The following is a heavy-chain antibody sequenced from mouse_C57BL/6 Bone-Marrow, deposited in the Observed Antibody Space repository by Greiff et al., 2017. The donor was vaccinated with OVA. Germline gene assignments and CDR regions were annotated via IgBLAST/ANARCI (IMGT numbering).Heavy chain of an antibody. CDR2: IDPSDSYT. CDR3: ASPVFAY. Sequence: VQLQQPGAELVKPGASVKLSCKASGYTFTSYWMQWVKQRPGQGLEWIGEIDPSDSYTNYNQKFKGKATLTVDTSSSTAYMQLSSLTSEDSAVYYCASPVFAYWGQGTLVTVSA. V-gene: IGHV1-50*01. CDR1: GYTFTSYW. J-gene: IGHJ3*01.